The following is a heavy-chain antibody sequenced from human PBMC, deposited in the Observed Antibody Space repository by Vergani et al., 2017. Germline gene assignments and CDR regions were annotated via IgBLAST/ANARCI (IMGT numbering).Heavy chain of an antibody. CDR2: IIPIFGTA. CDR3: ARGPRYSSSSVGGNWYFDL. D-gene: IGHD6-6*01. V-gene: IGHV1-69*01. Sequence: QVQLVQSGAEVKKPGSSVKVSCKASGGTFSSYAISWVRQAPGQGLEWMGGIIPIFGTANYAQKFQGRVTITADESTSTAYMELSSLRAEDTAVYYCARGPRYSSSSVGGNWYFDLGGRGTLVTVSS. J-gene: IGHJ2*01. CDR1: GGTFSSYA.